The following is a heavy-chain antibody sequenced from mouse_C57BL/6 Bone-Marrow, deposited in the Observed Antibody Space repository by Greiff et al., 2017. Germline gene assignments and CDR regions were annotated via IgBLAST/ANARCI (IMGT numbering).Heavy chain of an antibody. D-gene: IGHD2-5*01. J-gene: IGHJ1*03. CDR2: INYDGSST. V-gene: IGHV5-16*01. CDR1: GFTFSDYY. Sequence: VQLKQSEGGLVQPGSSMKLSCTASGFTFSDYYMAWVRQVPEKGLEWVANINYDGSSTYYLDSLKSRFIISRDNAKNILYLQMSSLKSEDTATYYCARDPTYYSNYVWYFDVWGTGTTVTVSS. CDR3: ARDPTYYSNYVWYFDV.